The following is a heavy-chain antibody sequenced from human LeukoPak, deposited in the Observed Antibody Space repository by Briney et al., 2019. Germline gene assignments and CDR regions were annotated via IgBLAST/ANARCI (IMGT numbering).Heavy chain of an antibody. Sequence: ASVKVSCKASGYTFTGYYMHWVRQALGQGLEWMGWINPNSGGTNYAQKFQGWVTMTRDTSISTAYMELSRLRSDDTAVYYCARAMSYYYDSSGYYSTRFDYWGQGTLVTVSS. J-gene: IGHJ4*02. D-gene: IGHD3-22*01. CDR3: ARAMSYYYDSSGYYSTRFDY. CDR2: INPNSGGT. V-gene: IGHV1-2*04. CDR1: GYTFTGYY.